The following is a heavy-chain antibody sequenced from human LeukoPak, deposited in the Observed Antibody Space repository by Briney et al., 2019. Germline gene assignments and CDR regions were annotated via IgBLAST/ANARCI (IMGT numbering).Heavy chain of an antibody. CDR1: GGSISSGGYY. V-gene: IGHV4-31*03. J-gene: IGHJ6*03. CDR2: IYYSGST. Sequence: SETLSLTCTVSGGSISSGGYYWSWIRQHPGKGLEWIGYIYYSGSTYYNPSLKSRVTISVDTSKNQFSLKLSSVTAADTAVYYCARQPLIRYCSSTSCSSGYYYYMDVWGKGTTVTVSS. D-gene: IGHD2-2*01. CDR3: ARQPLIRYCSSTSCSSGYYYYMDV.